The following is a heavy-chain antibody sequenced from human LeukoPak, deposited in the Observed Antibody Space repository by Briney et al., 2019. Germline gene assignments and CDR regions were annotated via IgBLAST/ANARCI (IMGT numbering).Heavy chain of an antibody. CDR3: ARRNHYFYYMDV. CDR2: IFPSGSA. Sequence: SETLSLTCTVSGGSISSYYWSWIRQSPVKGLEWIGYIFPSGSAFYHPSLESRVTISLDTSENQFSLTLSSVTAADTAVYYCARRNHYFYYMDVWGKGTTVTVSS. J-gene: IGHJ6*03. V-gene: IGHV4-4*09. CDR1: GGSISSYY.